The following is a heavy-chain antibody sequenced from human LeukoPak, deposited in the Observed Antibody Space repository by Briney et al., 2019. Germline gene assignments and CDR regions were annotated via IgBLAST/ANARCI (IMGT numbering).Heavy chain of an antibody. D-gene: IGHD4-23*01. Sequence: PGGSLRLSCVASGFTFSSYWMHWVRQAPGKGLVWVSRIHLDGTTTYYADSVKGRFTISRDNSKNTLYLQMNSLRAEDTAVYYCAKVHGTLTVESPFDYWGQGTLVTVSS. J-gene: IGHJ4*02. CDR3: AKVHGTLTVESPFDY. CDR2: IHLDGTTT. V-gene: IGHV3-74*01. CDR1: GFTFSSYW.